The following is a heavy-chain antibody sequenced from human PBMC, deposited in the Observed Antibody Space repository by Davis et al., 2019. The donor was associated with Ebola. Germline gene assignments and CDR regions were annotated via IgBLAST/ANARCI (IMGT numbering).Heavy chain of an antibody. CDR2: ISAYNGNT. D-gene: IGHD2-2*01. CDR3: AKSTSWYYYMDV. V-gene: IGHV1-18*01. J-gene: IGHJ6*03. Sequence: ASVKVSCKASGYTFTSYGISWVRQAPGQGLEWMGWISAYNGNTNYAQKFQGRVTMTRDTSISTAYMELSRLRSDDTAVYYCAKSTSWYYYMDVWGKGTTVTVSS. CDR1: GYTFTSYG.